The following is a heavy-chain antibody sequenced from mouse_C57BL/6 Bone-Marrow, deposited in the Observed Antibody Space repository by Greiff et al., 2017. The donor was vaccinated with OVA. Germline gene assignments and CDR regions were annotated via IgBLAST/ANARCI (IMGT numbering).Heavy chain of an antibody. J-gene: IGHJ2*01. CDR3: TTNGYYLDY. D-gene: IGHD1-1*01. V-gene: IGHV14-4*01. CDR1: GFNIKDDY. CDR2: IDPENGDT. Sequence: EVKLMESGAELVRPGASVKLSCTASGFNIKDDYMHWVKQRPEQGLEWIGWIDPENGDTEYASKFQGKATITADTSSNTAYLQLSSLTSEDTAVYYCTTNGYYLDYWGQGTTLTVSS.